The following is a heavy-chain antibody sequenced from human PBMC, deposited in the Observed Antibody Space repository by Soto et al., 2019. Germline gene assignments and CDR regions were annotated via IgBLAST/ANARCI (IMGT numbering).Heavy chain of an antibody. CDR3: ARGAGSSWYFWFDP. CDR1: GGSVSSGSYY. CDR2: IYYSGST. V-gene: IGHV4-61*01. Sequence: PSETLSLTCTVSGGSVSSGSYYWSWIRQPPGKGLEWIGYIYYSGSTNYNPSLKSRVTISVDTSKNQFSLKLSSVTAADTAVDYCARGAGSSWYFWFDPWGQGTLVTVSS. J-gene: IGHJ5*02. D-gene: IGHD6-13*01.